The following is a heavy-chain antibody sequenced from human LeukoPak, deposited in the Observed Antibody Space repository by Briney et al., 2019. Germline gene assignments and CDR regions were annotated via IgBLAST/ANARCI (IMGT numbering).Heavy chain of an antibody. Sequence: GSLRLSCAASGFTFSSYAMSWVRQAPGKGLEWVSAISGSGGSTHYADSVKGRFTISRDNSKNTLYLQMNSLRAEDTAVYYCAKDRSVVPAATTYYYDSSGSNWGQGTLVTVSS. V-gene: IGHV3-23*01. CDR1: GFTFSSYA. D-gene: IGHD3-22*01. J-gene: IGHJ4*02. CDR3: AKDRSVVPAATTYYYDSSGSN. CDR2: ISGSGGST.